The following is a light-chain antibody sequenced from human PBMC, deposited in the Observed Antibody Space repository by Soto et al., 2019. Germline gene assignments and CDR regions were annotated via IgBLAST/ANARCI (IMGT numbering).Light chain of an antibody. CDR2: DAT. CDR3: QQRDIWPPLT. J-gene: IGKJ4*01. CDR1: QSVGIY. V-gene: IGKV3-11*01. Sequence: VLTQSPATLSLSPAETATLFCKASQSVGIYLGWFQQKPCQAPRVRIYDATNRAGGVPDRFSGSGSVTDFTLTISSLQAEDAAVDYCQQRDIWPPLTFGGGTKLEIK.